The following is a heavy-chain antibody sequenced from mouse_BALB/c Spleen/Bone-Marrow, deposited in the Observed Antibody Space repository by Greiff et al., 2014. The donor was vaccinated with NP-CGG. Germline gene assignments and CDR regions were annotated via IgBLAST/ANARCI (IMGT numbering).Heavy chain of an antibody. Sequence: EVKLVESGGGLVKPGGSLKLSCAASGFTFSDFYMFWVRQTPEKRLEWAATISDGVSYTYYPDSVKGRFTISRDYARNNLYLQMSSLKSEDTAMYYCARAPPYDFYTMDYWGQGTSVTVSS. CDR3: ARAPPYDFYTMDY. J-gene: IGHJ4*01. CDR2: ISDGVSYT. CDR1: GFTFSDFY. D-gene: IGHD2-13*01. V-gene: IGHV5-4*02.